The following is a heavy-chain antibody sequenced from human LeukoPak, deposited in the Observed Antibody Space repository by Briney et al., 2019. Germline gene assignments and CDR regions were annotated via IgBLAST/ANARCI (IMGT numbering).Heavy chain of an antibody. CDR3: ARRGRRFLEWSTYFDY. J-gene: IGHJ4*02. D-gene: IGHD3-3*01. CDR2: IYPGDSET. V-gene: IGHV5-51*01. CDR1: GYSFTSYS. Sequence: GESLKISCKGSGYSFTSYSIGWVRQIPGKGLEWMGGIYPGDSETRYSPSFQGQVTISADRSISTAYLQWSSLKASDTAMYYCARRGRRFLEWSTYFDYWGQGTLVTVSS.